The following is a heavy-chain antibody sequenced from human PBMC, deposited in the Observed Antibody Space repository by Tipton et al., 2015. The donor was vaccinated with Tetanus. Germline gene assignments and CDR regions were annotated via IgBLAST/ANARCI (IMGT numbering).Heavy chain of an antibody. J-gene: IGHJ4*02. CDR1: GFTFSDYY. CDR3: SAGLLRYYLDY. D-gene: IGHD2-15*01. CDR2: INHSGST. Sequence: LRLSCAASGFTFSDYYMSWIRQAPGKGLEWVGEINHSGSTNYNPSLKSRVTISVDTSKNQFSLKLSSVTAADTAVYYCSAGLLRYYLDYWGQGTLVTVSS. V-gene: IGHV4-34*08.